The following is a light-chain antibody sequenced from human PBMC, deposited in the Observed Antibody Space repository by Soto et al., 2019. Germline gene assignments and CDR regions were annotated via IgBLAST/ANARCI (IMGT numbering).Light chain of an antibody. V-gene: IGLV2-23*02. CDR2: DVS. J-gene: IGLJ2*01. CDR3: CSYAGSSPSVV. CDR1: SSDVGSYNL. Sequence: QSVLTQPASVSGSPGQSITISCTGTSSDVGSYNLVSWYQQHPGKAPKLMIYDVSERPSGVSNRFSGSKSGNTASLTISGLQSEDEADYYCCSYAGSSPSVVFGGGTKVTVL.